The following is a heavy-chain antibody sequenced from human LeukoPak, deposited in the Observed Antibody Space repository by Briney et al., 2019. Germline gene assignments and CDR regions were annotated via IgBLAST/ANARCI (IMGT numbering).Heavy chain of an antibody. CDR2: INTNTGNP. CDR1: GYTFTSYA. J-gene: IGHJ4*02. CDR3: ARDNGGSGSYYTPYFDY. V-gene: IGHV7-4-1*02. Sequence: ASLKVSCKASGYTFTSYAMNWVRQAPGQGLEWMGWINTNTGNPTYAQGFTGRFVFSLDTSVSTAYLQISSLKAEDTAVYYCARDNGGSGSYYTPYFDYWGQGTLVTVSS. D-gene: IGHD3-10*01.